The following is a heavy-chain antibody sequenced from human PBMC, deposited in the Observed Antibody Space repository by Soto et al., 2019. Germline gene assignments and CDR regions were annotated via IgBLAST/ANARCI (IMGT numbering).Heavy chain of an antibody. CDR1: GYTFTGYY. V-gene: IGHV1-2*02. Sequence: QVQLVQSGAEVKKPGASVKVSCKASGYTFTGYYMHWVRQAPGQGLEWMGWINPNSGGTNYAQKFQGRVTVTRDTPTSTGSMELSRLRSDDTAVYYCARDRARIAVAGNGGFDYWGQGTLVTVSS. CDR2: INPNSGGT. D-gene: IGHD6-19*01. J-gene: IGHJ4*02. CDR3: ARDRARIAVAGNGGFDY.